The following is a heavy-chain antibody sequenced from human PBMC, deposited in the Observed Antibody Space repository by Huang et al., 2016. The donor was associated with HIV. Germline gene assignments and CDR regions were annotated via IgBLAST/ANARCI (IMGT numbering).Heavy chain of an antibody. D-gene: IGHD2-21*02. CDR2: INHSGIA. J-gene: IGHJ1*01. CDR3: ARCLRFCRGGDCFPTHFQH. V-gene: IGHV4-34*02. CDR1: GGSFSGYQ. Sequence: QVRLEQWGAGLLKHSETLSLTCAVYGGSFSGYQWTWIRQSQGKGLEWIGEINHSGIATYNPSLKTRVTITCDMSKNQFSLKMPSLTFTDTAFYFCARCLRFCRGGDCFPTHFQHWRQG.